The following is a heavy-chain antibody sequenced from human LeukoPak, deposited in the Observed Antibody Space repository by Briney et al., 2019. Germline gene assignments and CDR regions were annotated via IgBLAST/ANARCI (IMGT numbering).Heavy chain of an antibody. CDR1: GGSFSGYY. J-gene: IGHJ6*03. D-gene: IGHD3-22*01. Sequence: SETLSLTCAVYGGSFSGYYWSWIRQPPGKGLEWIGEINHSGSTNYNPSLKSRVTISVDTSKNQFSLKLSSVTAADTAVYYCARLAVGITMIVVVNYYYMDVWGKGTTVTISS. CDR3: ARLAVGITMIVVVNYYYMDV. CDR2: INHSGST. V-gene: IGHV4-34*01.